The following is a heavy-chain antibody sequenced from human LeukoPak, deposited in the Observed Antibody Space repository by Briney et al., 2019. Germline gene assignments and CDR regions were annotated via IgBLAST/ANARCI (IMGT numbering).Heavy chain of an antibody. CDR1: GFTFSAYA. D-gene: IGHD3-10*02. Sequence: AGSLRLSCEASGFTFSAYAMTWVRQAPGQGLEWVSSIGRDNKPHYSESVKGGFAISRDNSKSMLFLQLNSLRAEDTALYYCARDLHYYVAMDFWGRGNKVTVSS. J-gene: IGHJ6*02. CDR2: IGRDNKP. V-gene: IGHV3-23*01. CDR3: ARDLHYYVAMDF.